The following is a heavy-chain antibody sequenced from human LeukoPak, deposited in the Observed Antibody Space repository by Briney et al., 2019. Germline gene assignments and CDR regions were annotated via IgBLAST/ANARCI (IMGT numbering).Heavy chain of an antibody. CDR2: IYSGGST. CDR1: GFTVSSNY. J-gene: IGHJ4*02. V-gene: IGHV3-53*01. CDR3: ASPVFGGLATRGAFDY. D-gene: IGHD3-10*01. Sequence: GGSLRLSCAASGFTVSSNYMSWVRQAPGKGLEWVSVIYSGGSTYYADSVKGRFTISRDNSKNTLYLQMNSLRADDTAVYYCASPVFGGLATRGAFDYWGQGTLVTVSS.